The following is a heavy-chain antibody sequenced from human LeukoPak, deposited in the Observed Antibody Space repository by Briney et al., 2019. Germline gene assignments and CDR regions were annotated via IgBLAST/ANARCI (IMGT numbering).Heavy chain of an antibody. CDR3: ARDHSSDWYSLVVTSEYFQH. Sequence: GGSLRLSCAASGFTFSSYSMNWVRQAPGKGLEWVSYISSSSSTIYYAGSVKGRFTISRDNAKNSLYLQMNSLRDEDTAVYYCARDHSSDWYSLVVTSEYFQHWGQGTLVTVSS. CDR2: ISSSSSTI. D-gene: IGHD6-19*01. J-gene: IGHJ1*01. CDR1: GFTFSSYS. V-gene: IGHV3-48*02.